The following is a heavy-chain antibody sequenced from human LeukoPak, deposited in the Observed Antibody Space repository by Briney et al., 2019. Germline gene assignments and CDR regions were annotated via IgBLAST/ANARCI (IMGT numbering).Heavy chain of an antibody. CDR2: ISWNSGSI. Sequence: GGSLRLSCAASGFTFDDYAMHWVRQAPGKGLEWVSGISWNSGSIGYADSVKGRFTISRDNAKNSLYLQMNSLRPEDTAVYFCARAYAGSSGWYFHYYYGMDVWGQGTTVTVSS. V-gene: IGHV3-9*01. D-gene: IGHD6-19*01. J-gene: IGHJ6*02. CDR1: GFTFDDYA. CDR3: ARAYAGSSGWYFHYYYGMDV.